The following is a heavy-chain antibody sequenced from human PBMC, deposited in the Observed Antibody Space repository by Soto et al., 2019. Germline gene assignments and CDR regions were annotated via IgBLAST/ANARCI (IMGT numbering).Heavy chain of an antibody. CDR3: ARPPDTAMVTDAFDI. Sequence: PGESLKISCKGSGYSFTSYWIGWVRQMPGKGLEWMGIIYPGDSDTRYSPSFQGQVTISADKSISTAYLQWSSLKAPDTAMYYCARPPDTAMVTDAFDIWGQGTMVTVSS. CDR1: GYSFTSYW. D-gene: IGHD5-18*01. V-gene: IGHV5-51*01. J-gene: IGHJ3*02. CDR2: IYPGDSDT.